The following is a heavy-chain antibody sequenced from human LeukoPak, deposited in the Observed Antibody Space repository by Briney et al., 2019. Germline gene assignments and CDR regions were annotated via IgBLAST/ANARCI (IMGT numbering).Heavy chain of an antibody. V-gene: IGHV4-34*01. D-gene: IGHD3-16*01. J-gene: IGHJ4*02. CDR1: GVSFSGYY. CDR3: AREGPYAPAARLDY. CDR2: INHSGST. Sequence: PSETLSLTCAVYGVSFSGYYWSWIRQPPGKGLEWIGEINHSGSTNYNPSLKSRVTISVDTSKNQFSLKLSSVTAADTAVYYCAREGPYAPAARLDYWGQGTLVTVSS.